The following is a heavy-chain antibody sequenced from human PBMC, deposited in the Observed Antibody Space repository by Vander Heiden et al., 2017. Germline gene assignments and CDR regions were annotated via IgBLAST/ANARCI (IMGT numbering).Heavy chain of an antibody. Sequence: APGKGLEWVSAISGSGGSTYYADSVKGRFAISRDNSKNTLDMQMNSLRAEDTAVYYCAKVRDESSSWYYYYYGMDVWGQGTTVTVSS. CDR3: AKVRDESSSWYYYYYGMDV. V-gene: IGHV3-23*01. D-gene: IGHD6-13*01. CDR2: ISGSGGST. J-gene: IGHJ6*02.